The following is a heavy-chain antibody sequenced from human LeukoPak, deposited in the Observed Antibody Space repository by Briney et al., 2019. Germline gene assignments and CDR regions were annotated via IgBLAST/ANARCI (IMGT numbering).Heavy chain of an antibody. D-gene: IGHD6-13*01. V-gene: IGHV3-23*01. CDR2: ISGSGGST. J-gene: IGHJ4*02. CDR1: GFTFSTYA. Sequence: GGSLRLSCAASGFTFSTYAMSWVRQAPGKGLEWVSAISGSGGSTYYADSVKGRFTISRDNSKNTLYLQMNSLRAEDTAVYYCAKDKSSSWTLFDYWGQGTLVTVSS. CDR3: AKDKSSSWTLFDY.